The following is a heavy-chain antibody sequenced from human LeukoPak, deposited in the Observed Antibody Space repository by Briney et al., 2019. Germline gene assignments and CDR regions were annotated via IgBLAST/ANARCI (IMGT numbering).Heavy chain of an antibody. CDR3: ARENLDYGDYGVYAFDI. Sequence: GGSLRLSCAASGFTFSSSAMSWVRQAPGKGLEWVSAISNNGGYTYYADSVQGRFTISRDNSKSTLCLQMNSLRAEDTAVYYCARENLDYGDYGVYAFDIWGQGTMVTVSS. V-gene: IGHV3-23*01. CDR1: GFTFSSSA. J-gene: IGHJ3*02. CDR2: ISNNGGYT. D-gene: IGHD4-17*01.